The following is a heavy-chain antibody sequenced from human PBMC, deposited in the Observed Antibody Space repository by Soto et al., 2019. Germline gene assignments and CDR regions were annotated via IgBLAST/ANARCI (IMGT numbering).Heavy chain of an antibody. CDR2: ISYDGSNK. CDR1: GFTFSSYG. V-gene: IGHV3-30*18. Sequence: PGGALRFSCAASGFTFSSYGMHWVRQAPGKGLEWVAVISYDGSNKYYADSVKGRFTISRDNSKNTLYLQMNSLRAEDTAVYYCAKNWNDPPHYWGQGTLVTVSS. CDR3: AKNWNDPPHY. J-gene: IGHJ4*02. D-gene: IGHD1-1*01.